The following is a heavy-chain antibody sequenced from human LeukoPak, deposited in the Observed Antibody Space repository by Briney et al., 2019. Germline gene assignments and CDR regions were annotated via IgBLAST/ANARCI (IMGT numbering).Heavy chain of an antibody. Sequence: ASVKVSCKASGGTFSSYAISWVRQAPGQGLEWMGGIIPIFGTANYAQKFQGRVTITADKSTSTAYMELRSLRSDDTAVYYCAREDYYYYYMDVWGKGTTVTISS. V-gene: IGHV1-69*06. CDR1: GGTFSSYA. CDR3: AREDYYYYYMDV. J-gene: IGHJ6*03. CDR2: IIPIFGTA.